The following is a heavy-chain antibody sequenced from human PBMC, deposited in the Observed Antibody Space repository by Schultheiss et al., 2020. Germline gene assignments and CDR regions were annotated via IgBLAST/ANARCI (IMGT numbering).Heavy chain of an antibody. CDR3: ARQLSNYDYVWGSYRLGLYYFDY. CDR1: GGSISSSNW. Sequence: SETLSLTCAVSGGSISSSNWWSWVRQPPGKGLEWIGEIYHSGSTNYNPSLKSRVTISVDKSKNQFSLKLSSVTAADTAVYYCARQLSNYDYVWGSYRLGLYYFDYWGQGTLVTVSS. V-gene: IGHV4-4*02. D-gene: IGHD3-16*02. CDR2: IYHSGST. J-gene: IGHJ4*02.